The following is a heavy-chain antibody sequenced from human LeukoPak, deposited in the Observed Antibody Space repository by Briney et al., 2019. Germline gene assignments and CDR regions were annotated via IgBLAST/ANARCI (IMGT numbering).Heavy chain of an antibody. Sequence: PGGSLRLSCSASGFTFSGYSTSWLRQAPGKGLEGVAGLGRTGEYKYYADSVKGRFTISTDNSKDTVSLQMNSLRAEDSAIYYCVKDRPCDTCMPMDAWGQGTTVTVSS. D-gene: IGHD2-8*01. CDR3: VKDRPCDTCMPMDA. V-gene: IGHV3-23*01. J-gene: IGHJ6*02. CDR1: GFTFSGYS. CDR2: LGRTGEYK.